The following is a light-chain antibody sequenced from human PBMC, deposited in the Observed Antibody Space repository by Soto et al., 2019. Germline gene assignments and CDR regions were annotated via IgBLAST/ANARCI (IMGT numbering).Light chain of an antibody. CDR2: DAL. V-gene: IGKV1-5*01. J-gene: IGKJ1*01. CDR1: QSITNR. CDR3: LQDYNYPWT. Sequence: DIQMTQSPSTLSASVGDRVASTCRASQSITNRLAWYQLKPGKAPKVLIYDALNLESGVPSRFSGSGSGTDFTLTISSLQPEDFATYYCLQDYNYPWTFGQGTKVDIK.